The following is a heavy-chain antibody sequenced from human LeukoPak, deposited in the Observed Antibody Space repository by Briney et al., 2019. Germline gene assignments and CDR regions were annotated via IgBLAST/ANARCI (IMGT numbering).Heavy chain of an antibody. J-gene: IGHJ6*04. D-gene: IGHD1-1*01. CDR1: GFTFSSYS. Sequence: GWSLRLSCAASGFTFSSYSMNWVRQAPGKGLEWVSSISSSSSYIYYADSVKGRFTISRDNAKNSLYLQMNSLRAEDTAVYYCASAGTTGTKGMDVWGKGTTVTVSS. CDR2: ISSSSSYI. CDR3: ASAGTTGTKGMDV. V-gene: IGHV3-21*01.